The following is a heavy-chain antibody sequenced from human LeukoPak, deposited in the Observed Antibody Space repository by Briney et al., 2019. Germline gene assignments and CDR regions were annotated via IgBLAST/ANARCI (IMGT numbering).Heavy chain of an antibody. V-gene: IGHV3-48*04. J-gene: IGHJ4*02. CDR2: ISGDTRTI. D-gene: IGHD1-26*01. Sequence: GGSLRLSCAATEFTFTHYGMDWVRQAPGKGLEWVSYISGDTRTIYYADSVKGRFTISRDNAKNSVYLQMNSLRAEDTAVYYCARGGATKTFDYWGQGTLVYVSS. CDR3: ARGGATKTFDY. CDR1: EFTFTHYG.